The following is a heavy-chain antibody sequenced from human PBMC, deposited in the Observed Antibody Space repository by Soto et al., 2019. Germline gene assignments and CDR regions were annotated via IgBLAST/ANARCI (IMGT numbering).Heavy chain of an antibody. CDR1: GFTFSSYG. D-gene: IGHD5-12*01. Sequence: PWGSLRLSCAASGFTFSSYGMHWVRQAPGKGLEWVAVISYDGSNKYYADSVKGRFTISRDNSKNTLYLQMNSLRAEDTAVYYCAKARDGYNPLDFDYWGQGTLVTVSS. CDR3: AKARDGYNPLDFDY. J-gene: IGHJ4*02. CDR2: ISYDGSNK. V-gene: IGHV3-30*18.